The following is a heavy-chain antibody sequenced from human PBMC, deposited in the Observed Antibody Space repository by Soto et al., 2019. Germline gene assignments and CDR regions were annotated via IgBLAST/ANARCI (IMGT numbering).Heavy chain of an antibody. CDR3: ARSIAVPSSHIDH. CDR2: VYDTGST. D-gene: IGHD6-6*01. J-gene: IGHJ4*02. Sequence: TSETLSLACRVSGCSISGYYWSWIRQAPGKGLEWIGYVYDTGSTSYNPSLQSRVTISVDTSKKQFSLSLRLVTAADTAVYFCARSIAVPSSHIDHWGQGTRVTVSS. V-gene: IGHV4-59*01. CDR1: GCSISGYY.